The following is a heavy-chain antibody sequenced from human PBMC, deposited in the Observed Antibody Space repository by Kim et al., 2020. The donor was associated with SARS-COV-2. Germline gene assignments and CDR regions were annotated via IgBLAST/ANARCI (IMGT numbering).Heavy chain of an antibody. D-gene: IGHD4-17*01. V-gene: IGHV3-73*01. J-gene: IGHJ4*01. CDR1: GFTFSGST. CDR3: TSLLPNYGDPIDC. Sequence: GGSLRLSCAASGFTFSGSTIHWVRQASGKGLEWVGRIRSKASSYATAYDASVKGRFTISRDDSKNTAYLQMNSLKTDDTAVYYCTSLLPNYGDPIDCWG. CDR2: IRSKASSYAT.